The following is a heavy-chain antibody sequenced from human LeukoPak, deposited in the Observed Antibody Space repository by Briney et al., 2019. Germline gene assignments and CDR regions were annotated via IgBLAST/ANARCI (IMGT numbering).Heavy chain of an antibody. CDR2: IKQDGSEK. Sequence: GGSLRLSCAASGFTFSTYWMSWVRQAPGKGLEWVANIKQDGSEKYYVDSVKGRFTISRDNAKNSLYLQMNSLRAEDTAVYFCARDDNWNYEDYWGQGTLVTVSS. CDR3: ARDDNWNYEDY. J-gene: IGHJ4*02. CDR1: GFTFSTYW. V-gene: IGHV3-7*01. D-gene: IGHD1-7*01.